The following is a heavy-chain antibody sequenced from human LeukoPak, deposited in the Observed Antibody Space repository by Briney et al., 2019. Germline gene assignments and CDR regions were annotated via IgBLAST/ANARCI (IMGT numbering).Heavy chain of an antibody. CDR3: VKAVDSGGYNFERGAGY. V-gene: IGHV3-23*01. CDR2: VSGNGHHT. J-gene: IGHJ4*02. Sequence: GGSLRLSCAASGFTFTTYAMSWVRQASGKGLEWVSSVSGNGHHTYYADSVKGRFIISSDNSKNMVFLQMNSLRVEDTALYYCVKAVDSGGYNFERGAGYWGQGTLVTVSS. D-gene: IGHD3-22*01. CDR1: GFTFTTYA.